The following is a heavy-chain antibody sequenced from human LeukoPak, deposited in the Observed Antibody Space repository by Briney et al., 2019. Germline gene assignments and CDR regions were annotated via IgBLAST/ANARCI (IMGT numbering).Heavy chain of an antibody. CDR2: ISAYNGNT. CDR1: RYTFTSYG. Sequence: GASVKVSCTASRYTFTSYGISWVRQAPGQGLEWMGWISAYNGNTNYAQKLQGRVTMTTDTSTSTAYMELRSLRSEDTAVYYCGMAGGVAMVAIPCDYWGQGTLVTVSS. J-gene: IGHJ4*02. CDR3: GMAGGVAMVAIPCDY. D-gene: IGHD5-18*01. V-gene: IGHV1-18*01.